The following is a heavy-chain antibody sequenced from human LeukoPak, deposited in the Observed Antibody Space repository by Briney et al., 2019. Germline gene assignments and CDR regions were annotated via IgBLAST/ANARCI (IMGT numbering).Heavy chain of an antibody. CDR2: IWYDGSNK. D-gene: IGHD3-10*01. V-gene: IGHV3-33*01. CDR3: ARDRSGSYKYGVDV. Sequence: GGSLTLSCAASGFTFSSYGMHWVRQAPGKGLEWVAVIWYDGSNKYHADSVKGRFTISRDNSKNTLYLQMNSLRAEDTAVYYCARDRSGSYKYGVDVWGQGTTVTVCS. CDR1: GFTFSSYG. J-gene: IGHJ6*02.